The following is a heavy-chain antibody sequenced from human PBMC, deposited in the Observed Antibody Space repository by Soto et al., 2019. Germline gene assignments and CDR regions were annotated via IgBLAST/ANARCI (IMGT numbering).Heavy chain of an antibody. J-gene: IGHJ4*02. CDR3: ARVIVYTVDSSGFYAY. CDR1: GGSFSAYY. D-gene: IGHD3-22*01. V-gene: IGHV4-34*01. CDR2: INHSGGT. Sequence: SEKLSLTCAVYGGSFSAYYWSWIRQPPGKGLEWIGEINHSGGTSYNPSLKSRVTISVDTSKSQFSLKLTSVTAADRAVYYCARVIVYTVDSSGFYAYWGQGTPVTVSS.